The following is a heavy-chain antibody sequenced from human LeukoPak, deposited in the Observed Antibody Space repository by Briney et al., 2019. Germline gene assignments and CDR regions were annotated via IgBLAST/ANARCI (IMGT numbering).Heavy chain of an antibody. J-gene: IGHJ4*02. CDR2: ISGSGGST. Sequence: GGSLRLSCAASGFTFSSYAMSWVRQAPGKGLEWVSDISGSGGSTYYADSVKGRFTISRDNAKNSLYLQVNSLRDDDTAVYFCTRDRGWQQFDSWGQGTLVTVSS. CDR1: GFTFSSYA. D-gene: IGHD5-24*01. V-gene: IGHV3-23*01. CDR3: TRDRGWQQFDS.